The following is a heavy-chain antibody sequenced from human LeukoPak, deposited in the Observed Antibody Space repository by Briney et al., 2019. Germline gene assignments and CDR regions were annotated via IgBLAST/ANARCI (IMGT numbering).Heavy chain of an antibody. CDR2: IYPGDSDT. D-gene: IGHD4-17*01. Sequence: GESLKISCKGSGYSFTSYWIGWVRQMPGKGLEWMRIIYPGDSDTRYSPSFQGQVTISADKSISTAYLQWSSLKASDTAMYYCARGYGDWGYYYGMDVWGQGTTVTVSS. CDR3: ARGYGDWGYYYGMDV. CDR1: GYSFTSYW. J-gene: IGHJ6*02. V-gene: IGHV5-51*01.